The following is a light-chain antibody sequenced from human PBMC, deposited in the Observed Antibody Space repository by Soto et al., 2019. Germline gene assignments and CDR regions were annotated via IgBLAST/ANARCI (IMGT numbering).Light chain of an antibody. V-gene: IGKV3-11*01. Sequence: IVWTQSQATLSLSPGERATLSCRASQSVSSYLAWYQQKPGQAPRLLIYDASNRATGIPARFSGSGSGTDFTLTISSLDPEDSAVYYCQQRSDWPRTFGQGTNVDIK. CDR2: DAS. J-gene: IGKJ1*01. CDR1: QSVSSY. CDR3: QQRSDWPRT.